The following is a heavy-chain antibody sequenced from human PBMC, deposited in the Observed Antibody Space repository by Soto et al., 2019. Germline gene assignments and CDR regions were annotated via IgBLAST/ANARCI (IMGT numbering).Heavy chain of an antibody. CDR1: GFTFSRHG. CDR3: AREAMLYPFDY. D-gene: IGHD2-8*01. J-gene: IGHJ4*02. CDR2: IWFDGSNK. V-gene: IGHV3-33*01. Sequence: QVQLVESGGGVVQPGRSLRLSCAASGFTFSRHGMHWVRQAPGKGLEWVAAIWFDGSNKYYADPVKGRFTISRDNSKNTLYLQMNSLRADDTAVYYCAREAMLYPFDYWGQGTLVTVSS.